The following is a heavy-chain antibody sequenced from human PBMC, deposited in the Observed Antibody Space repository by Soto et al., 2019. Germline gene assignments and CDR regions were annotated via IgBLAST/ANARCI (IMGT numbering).Heavy chain of an antibody. CDR1: GFTFSSYA. D-gene: IGHD2-15*01. V-gene: IGHV3-30*04. CDR2: ISYDGRTE. Sequence: QVHLVESGGGVVQPGRSLRLSCVASGFTFSSYAMQWVRQAPGKGLEWVTVISYDGRTEYYADSVKVRFTISRDNSVNTLYLHMNSLRPEDTAVYFCAILVDIAAIVAATLHWGQGTLVTVSS. CDR3: AILVDIAAIVAATLH. J-gene: IGHJ4*02.